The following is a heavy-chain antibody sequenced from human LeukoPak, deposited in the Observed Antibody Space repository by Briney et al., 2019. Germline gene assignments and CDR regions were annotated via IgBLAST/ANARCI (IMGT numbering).Heavy chain of an antibody. CDR3: ARRGYSGYSPLDS. D-gene: IGHD5-12*01. V-gene: IGHV5-51*01. CDR1: GHNFTDYW. CDR2: IHPSDSET. J-gene: IGHJ4*02. Sequence: GESLKISCRASGHNFTDYWIAWVRQLPGKGLEWVGIIHPSDSETQYSPSFQGQVTISADNFITTAYLQWSSLKASDTAIYYCARRGYSGYSPLDSWGQGTLVFVSS.